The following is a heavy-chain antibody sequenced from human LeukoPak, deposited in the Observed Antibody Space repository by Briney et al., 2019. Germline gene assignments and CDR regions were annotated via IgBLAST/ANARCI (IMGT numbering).Heavy chain of an antibody. CDR2: INPSGGST. V-gene: IGHV1-46*01. J-gene: IGHJ5*02. D-gene: IGHD2-2*01. CDR3: ARGHAVDWFDP. Sequence: ASVKVSCKVSGYTLTELSMHWVRQAPGKGLEWMGIINPSGGSTDYAQKFQGRVTMTRDSSTSAVYMELNSLKSEDTAVYYCARGHAVDWFDPWGQGTLVIVSS. CDR1: GYTLTELS.